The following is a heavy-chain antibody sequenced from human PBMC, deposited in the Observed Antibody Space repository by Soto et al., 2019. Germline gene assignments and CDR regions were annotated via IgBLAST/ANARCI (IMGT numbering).Heavy chain of an antibody. CDR2: IWYDGSNK. CDR3: ARDQSPSTTVTTFDYYGMDV. D-gene: IGHD4-17*01. J-gene: IGHJ6*02. CDR1: GFTFSSDG. Sequence: PGGSLRLSCAASGFTFSSDGMHWVRQAPGKGLEWVAVIWYDGSNKYYADSVKGRFTISRDNSKNTLYLQMNSLRAEDTAVYYCARDQSPSTTVTTFDYYGMDVWGQGTTVTVSS. V-gene: IGHV3-33*01.